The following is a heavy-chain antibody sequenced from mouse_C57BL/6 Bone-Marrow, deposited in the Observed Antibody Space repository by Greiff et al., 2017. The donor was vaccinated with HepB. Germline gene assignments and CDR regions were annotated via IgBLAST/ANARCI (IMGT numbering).Heavy chain of an antibody. CDR1: GFTFSSYG. CDR2: ISSGGSYT. D-gene: IGHD1-1*01. Sequence: EVQGVESGGDLVKPGGSLKLSCAASGFTFSSYGMSWVRQTPDKRLEWVATISSGGSYTYYPDSVKGRFTISRDNAKNPLYLQMSSLKSEDTAMYYCARHASSYYYGDYWGQGTTLTVSS. J-gene: IGHJ2*01. CDR3: ARHASSYYYGDY. V-gene: IGHV5-6*01.